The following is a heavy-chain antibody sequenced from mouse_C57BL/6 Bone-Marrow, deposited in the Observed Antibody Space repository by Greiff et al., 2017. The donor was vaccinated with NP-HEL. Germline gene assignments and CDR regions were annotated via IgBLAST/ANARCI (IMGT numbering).Heavy chain of an antibody. Sequence: EVQLQQSGPELVKPGASVKISCKASGYSFTDYNMNWVKQSNGKSLEWIGVINPNYGTTSYNQKFKGKATLTVDQSSSTAYMQLNSLTSEDSAVYYCAVNYYGSSYPDRFYAMDYWGQGTSVTVSS. J-gene: IGHJ4*01. V-gene: IGHV1-39*01. CDR2: INPNYGTT. CDR3: AVNYYGSSYPDRFYAMDY. CDR1: GYSFTDYN. D-gene: IGHD1-1*01.